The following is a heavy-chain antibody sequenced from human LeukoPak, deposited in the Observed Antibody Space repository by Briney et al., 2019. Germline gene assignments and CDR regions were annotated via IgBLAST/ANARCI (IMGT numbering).Heavy chain of an antibody. CDR3: AREARSSGPFDY. J-gene: IGHJ4*02. CDR2: IIPILGIA. CDR1: GGTFSSYA. V-gene: IGHV1-69*04. D-gene: IGHD6-6*01. Sequence: SVTVSCKASGGTFSSYAISWVRQAPGQGLEWMGRIIPILGIANYAQKFQGRVTITADKSTSTAYMELSSLRSEDTAVYYCAREARSSGPFDYWGQGTLVTVSS.